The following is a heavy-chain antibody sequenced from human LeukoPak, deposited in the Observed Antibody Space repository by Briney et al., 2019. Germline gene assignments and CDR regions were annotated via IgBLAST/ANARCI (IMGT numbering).Heavy chain of an antibody. D-gene: IGHD3-10*01. CDR1: GLTFSSYA. J-gene: IGHJ4*02. CDR3: AKAPKTQLWFGEPPPDY. CDR2: ISGSGGST. V-gene: IGHV3-23*01. Sequence: GGSLRFSGAASGLTFSSYAMSWVRQAPGKGWKWVSAISGSGGSTYYADSVKGRFTISRDNAKNTLYLQMNSLRAEDTAVYYCAKAPKTQLWFGEPPPDYWGQGTLVTVSS.